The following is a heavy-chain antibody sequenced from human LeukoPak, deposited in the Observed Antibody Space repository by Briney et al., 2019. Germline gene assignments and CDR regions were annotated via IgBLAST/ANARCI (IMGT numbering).Heavy chain of an antibody. Sequence: GGSLSLSCAASGFTFVYAWMSWVRQAPGKGLEWVGRIKSKIDGGTADYAAPVKGRFTISRDDSKNMLYLQVDSLKTEDTAVYYCTCFTWGTSDYWGQGTLVTVSS. J-gene: IGHJ4*02. V-gene: IGHV3-15*01. CDR2: IKSKIDGGTA. CDR3: TCFTWGTSDY. D-gene: IGHD3-16*01. CDR1: GFTFVYAW.